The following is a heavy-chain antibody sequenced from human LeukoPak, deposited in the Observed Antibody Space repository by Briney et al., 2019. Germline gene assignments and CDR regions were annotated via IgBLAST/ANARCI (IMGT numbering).Heavy chain of an antibody. CDR2: IYSGGST. CDR1: GGSFSGYY. Sequence: ETLSLTCAVFGGSFSGYYWSWVRQAPGKGLEWVSVIYSGGSTYYADSVKGRFTISRDNSKNTLYLQMNSLRAEDTAVYYCAGADSGSYHPRAFDIWGQGTMVTVSS. V-gene: IGHV3-66*02. J-gene: IGHJ3*02. CDR3: AGADSGSYHPRAFDI. D-gene: IGHD1-26*01.